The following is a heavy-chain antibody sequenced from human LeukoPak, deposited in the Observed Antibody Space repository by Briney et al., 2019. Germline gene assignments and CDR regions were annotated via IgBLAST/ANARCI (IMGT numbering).Heavy chain of an antibody. CDR1: GGSISSGDYY. Sequence: SETLSLTCTVSGGSISSGDYYWSWIRQPPGKGLEWIGSIYYSGSTYYNPSLKSRVTISVDTSKNQFSLKLSSVTAADTAVYYCARDGSSAYNWFDPWGQGTLVTVSS. CDR2: IYYSGST. CDR3: ARDGSSAYNWFDP. D-gene: IGHD2-2*01. J-gene: IGHJ5*02. V-gene: IGHV4-30-4*01.